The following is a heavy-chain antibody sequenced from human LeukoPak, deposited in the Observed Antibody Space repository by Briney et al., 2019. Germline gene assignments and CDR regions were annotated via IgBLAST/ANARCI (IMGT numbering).Heavy chain of an antibody. V-gene: IGHV4-59*01. CDR3: ARVYSSGSVDY. CDR2: IYYSGST. D-gene: IGHD6-19*01. Sequence: SETLSLTCTVSGGSISSYYWSWLRQPPGKGLEWIGYIYYSGSTNYNPSLKSRVTISVDTSKNQFSLKLSSVTAADTAVYYCARVYSSGSVDYWGQGTLVTVSS. J-gene: IGHJ4*02. CDR1: GGSISSYY.